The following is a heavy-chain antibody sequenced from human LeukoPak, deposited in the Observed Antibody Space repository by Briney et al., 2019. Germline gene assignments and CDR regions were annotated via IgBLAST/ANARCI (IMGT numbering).Heavy chain of an antibody. V-gene: IGHV1-69*06. D-gene: IGHD6-19*01. CDR3: ARERDIAVAGTGDYYFDY. J-gene: IGHJ4*02. Sequence: GASVKVSCKASGGTFSSYAISWARQAPGQGLEWMGGIIPIFGTANYAQRFQGRVTITADKSTSTAYMELSSLRSEDTAVYYCARERDIAVAGTGDYYFDYWGQGTLVTVSS. CDR1: GGTFSSYA. CDR2: IIPIFGTA.